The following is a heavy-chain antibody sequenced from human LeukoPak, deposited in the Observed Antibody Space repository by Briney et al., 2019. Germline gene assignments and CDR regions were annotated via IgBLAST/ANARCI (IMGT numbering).Heavy chain of an antibody. D-gene: IGHD3-10*01. Sequence: GGSLRLSCAASGFTFSSYAMHWVRQAPGKGLEWVAVISYDGSNKYYADSVKGRFTISRDNSKNTLYLQMNSLRAEDTAVYYCARDRPPRGVYYFDYWGQGTLVTVSS. V-gene: IGHV3-30*04. CDR2: ISYDGSNK. J-gene: IGHJ4*02. CDR1: GFTFSSYA. CDR3: ARDRPPRGVYYFDY.